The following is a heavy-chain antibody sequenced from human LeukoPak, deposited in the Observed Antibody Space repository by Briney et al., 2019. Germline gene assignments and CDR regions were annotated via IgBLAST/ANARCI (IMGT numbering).Heavy chain of an antibody. V-gene: IGHV1-3*01. Sequence: EASVKVSCTASGYTFTSYAMHWVHQAPGQRLEWMGWINAGNGNTKYSQKFQGRVTITRDTSASTAYMELSSLRSEDTAVYYCARAKVVRGVIHFDYWGQGTLVTVSS. CDR3: ARAKVVRGVIHFDY. D-gene: IGHD3-10*01. CDR2: INAGNGNT. J-gene: IGHJ4*02. CDR1: GYTFTSYA.